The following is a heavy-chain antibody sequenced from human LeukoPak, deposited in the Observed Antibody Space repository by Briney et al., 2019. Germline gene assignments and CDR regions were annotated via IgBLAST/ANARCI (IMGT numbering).Heavy chain of an antibody. V-gene: IGHV3-23*01. CDR1: GFTFSRSA. D-gene: IGHD6-13*01. Sequence: GGSLRLSCAASGFTFSRSAMTWVRQTPGKGLDWVSSISSSGNTYYADSVKGRFTISRDNSKNMLYLQMNSLRAEDTAVYYCVKGSISEDGLDFWGQGTLVTVSS. CDR2: ISSSGNT. J-gene: IGHJ4*02. CDR3: VKGSISEDGLDF.